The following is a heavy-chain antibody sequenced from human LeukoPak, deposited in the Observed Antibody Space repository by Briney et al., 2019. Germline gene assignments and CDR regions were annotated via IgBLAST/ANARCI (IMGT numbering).Heavy chain of an antibody. D-gene: IGHD3-10*01. Sequence: SETLSLTCAVYGGSFSCYYWTWIRQPPGKWLEWIGEINHSGSTNYNPSLKSRVTISVDTSKNQFSLKLSSVTAADTAVYYCARFPVLLWFGEFDYWGQGTLVTVSS. V-gene: IGHV4-34*01. CDR1: GGSFSCYY. CDR3: ARFPVLLWFGEFDY. J-gene: IGHJ4*02. CDR2: INHSGST.